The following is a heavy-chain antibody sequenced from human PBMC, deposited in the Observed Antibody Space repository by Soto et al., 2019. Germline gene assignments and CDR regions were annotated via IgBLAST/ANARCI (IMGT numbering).Heavy chain of an antibody. CDR3: ARADYGDRGLAFDS. D-gene: IGHD4-17*01. J-gene: IGHJ4*02. V-gene: IGHV4-31*03. Sequence: QVQLQESGPGLVKTSQTLSLTCTVSGASTGSGGYYWSWIRQHPGKGLEWIGYIYYTGSTYYSPSLASRASISVDTSKNQFSLKVDSVTAADTAVYYCARADYGDRGLAFDSWGQGTLVTVSS. CDR2: IYYTGST. CDR1: GASTGSGGYY.